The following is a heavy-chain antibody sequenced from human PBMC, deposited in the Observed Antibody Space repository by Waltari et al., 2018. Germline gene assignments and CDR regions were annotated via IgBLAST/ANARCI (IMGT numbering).Heavy chain of an antibody. D-gene: IGHD3-3*01. Sequence: VQLVQSGAEVKKPGASVKVSCKVSGYTLTELSMHWVRQAPGKGLEWVSVIYSGGSTYYADSVKGRFTISRDNSKNTLYLQMNSLRAEDTAVYYCARDHPYDLGGFDPWGQGTLVTVSS. V-gene: IGHV3-53*01. CDR1: GYTLTELS. J-gene: IGHJ5*02. CDR2: IYSGGST. CDR3: ARDHPYDLGGFDP.